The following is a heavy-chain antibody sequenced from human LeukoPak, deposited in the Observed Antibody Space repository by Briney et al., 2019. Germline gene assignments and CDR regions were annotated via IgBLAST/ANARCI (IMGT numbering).Heavy chain of an antibody. CDR2: ISGSGGST. D-gene: IGHD3-9*01. V-gene: IGHV3-23*01. J-gene: IGHJ4*02. CDR3: ARDTSPDYDILTGYLFDY. CDR1: GFTFSSYA. Sequence: GGSLRLSCAASGFTFSSYAMSWVRQAPGKGLEWVSAISGSGGSTYYADSVKGRFTISRDNSKNTLYLQMNSLRAEDTAVYYCARDTSPDYDILTGYLFDYWGQGTLVTVSS.